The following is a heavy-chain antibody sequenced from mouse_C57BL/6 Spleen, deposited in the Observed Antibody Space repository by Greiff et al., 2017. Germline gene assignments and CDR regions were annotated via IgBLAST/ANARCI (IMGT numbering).Heavy chain of an antibody. CDR3: ARIYDSSPHWYFDV. CDR1: GFSLSTFGMG. D-gene: IGHD1-1*01. Sequence: QVTLKVSGPGILQPSQTLSLTCSFSGFSLSTFGMGVGWIRQPSGKGLEWLVHIWWDDDKYYNPALKSRPTISKDTSKNQVFLKIANVDTADTTTYYCARIYDSSPHWYFDVWGTGTTVTVSS. CDR2: IWWDDDK. V-gene: IGHV8-8*01. J-gene: IGHJ1*03.